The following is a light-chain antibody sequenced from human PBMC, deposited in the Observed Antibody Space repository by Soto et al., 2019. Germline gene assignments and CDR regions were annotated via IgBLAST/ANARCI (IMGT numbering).Light chain of an antibody. V-gene: IGLV2-14*01. CDR2: EVS. CDR3: SSYTSSSTFWV. Sequence: QLVLTQPASVSGSPGQSITISCTGTSSDVGGYNYVSWYQQHPGKAPKLMIYEVSNRPSGVSNRFSGSKSGNTASLTISGLQAEDEADYYCSSYTSSSTFWVFGGGTKLTVL. J-gene: IGLJ3*02. CDR1: SSDVGGYNY.